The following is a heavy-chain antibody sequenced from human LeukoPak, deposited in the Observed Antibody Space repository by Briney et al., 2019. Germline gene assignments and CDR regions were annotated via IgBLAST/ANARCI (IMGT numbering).Heavy chain of an antibody. CDR3: ARGRDGYNYFDY. D-gene: IGHD5-24*01. J-gene: IGHJ4*02. CDR2: IIPIFGTA. CDR1: GGTFSSYA. Sequence: ASVKVSCKASGGTFSSYAISWVRQAPGQGLEWVGGIIPIFGTANYARKFRGRVTITADESTSTAYMELSSLRSEDTAVYYCARGRDGYNYFDYWGQGTLVTVSS. V-gene: IGHV1-69*13.